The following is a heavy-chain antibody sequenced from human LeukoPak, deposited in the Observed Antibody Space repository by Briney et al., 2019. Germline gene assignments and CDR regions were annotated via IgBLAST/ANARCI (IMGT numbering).Heavy chain of an antibody. Sequence: ASVWVSPEASGYTFTSYYMHWVRQAPGQGLEWMGIINPSGGSTSYAQKFQGRVTMTRDTSTSTVYMELSSLRSEDTAVYYCARDRTIHTVATSSYYYMDVWGKETAVSVSS. D-gene: IGHD4-17*01. CDR1: GYTFTSYY. J-gene: IGHJ6*03. CDR3: ARDRTIHTVATSSYYYMDV. V-gene: IGHV1-46*01. CDR2: INPSGGST.